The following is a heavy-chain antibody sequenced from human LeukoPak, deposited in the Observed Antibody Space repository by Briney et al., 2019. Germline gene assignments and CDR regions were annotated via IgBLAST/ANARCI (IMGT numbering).Heavy chain of an antibody. Sequence: SQTLSLTCAISGDSFSSNSVAWNWIRQSPSRGLEWLGRTNYRSKWYNDYALSVKSRITINPDTSKNQFSLQLNSVTPEDTAVYYCARRASGADYFDYWGQGTLVTVSS. CDR2: TNYRSKWYN. D-gene: IGHD1-26*01. CDR1: GDSFSSNSVA. CDR3: ARRASGADYFDY. J-gene: IGHJ4*02. V-gene: IGHV6-1*01.